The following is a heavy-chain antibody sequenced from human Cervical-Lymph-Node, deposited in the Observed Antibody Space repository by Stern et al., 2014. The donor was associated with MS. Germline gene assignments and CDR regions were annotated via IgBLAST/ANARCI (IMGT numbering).Heavy chain of an antibody. CDR1: GFTFSRYA. D-gene: IGHD4-17*01. CDR3: AKSTVTSLSDY. CDR2: ISGSCGSP. Sequence: EVQLVESGGGLVQPGGYLRLSCAASGFTFSRYAMSWVRQAPGKGLEWVSAISGSCGSPYDADSVKGRFTISRDNSKNTLYLQMNSLRAEDTAVYYCAKSTVTSLSDYWGQGTLVTVSS. V-gene: IGHV3-23*04. J-gene: IGHJ4*02.